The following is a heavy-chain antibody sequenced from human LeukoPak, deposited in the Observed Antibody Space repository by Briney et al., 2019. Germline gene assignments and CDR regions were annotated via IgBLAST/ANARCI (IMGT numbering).Heavy chain of an antibody. CDR2: ISSSGSTI. J-gene: IGHJ4*02. Sequence: PGGSLRLSCAASGFTFSSYEMNWVRQAPGKGLEWVSYISSSGSTIYYADSVKGRFTISGDNAKNSLYLQMNSLRAEDTAVYYCARDFGELLFVYWGQGTLVTVSS. CDR3: ARDFGELLFVY. CDR1: GFTFSSYE. V-gene: IGHV3-48*03. D-gene: IGHD3-10*01.